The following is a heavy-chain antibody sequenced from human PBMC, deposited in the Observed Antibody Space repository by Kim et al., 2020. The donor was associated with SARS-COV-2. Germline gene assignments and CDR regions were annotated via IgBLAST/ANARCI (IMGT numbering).Heavy chain of an antibody. CDR3: ARDRGFRVVPAATDIWFDP. CDR2: INPNSGGT. CDR1: GYTFTGYY. D-gene: IGHD2-2*01. Sequence: ASVKVSCKASGYTFTGYYMHWVRQAPGQGLEWMGWINPNSGGTNYAQKFQGRVTMTRDTSISTAYMELSRLRSDDTAVYYCARDRGFRVVPAATDIWFDPWGQGTLVTVSS. V-gene: IGHV1-2*02. J-gene: IGHJ5*02.